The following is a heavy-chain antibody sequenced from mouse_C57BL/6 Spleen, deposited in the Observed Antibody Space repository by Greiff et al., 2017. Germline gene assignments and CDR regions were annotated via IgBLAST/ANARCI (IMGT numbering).Heavy chain of an antibody. CDR1: GFTFSDYG. V-gene: IGHV5-17*01. CDR2: ISSGGSTI. CDR3: AREGYGSSL. D-gene: IGHD1-1*01. J-gene: IGHJ2*01. Sequence: EVNLVESGGGLVKPGGSLKLSCAASGFTFSDYGMHWVRQAPEKGLEWVAYISSGGSTIYYADTVKGRFTISRDNAKNTLFLQMTSLRSEDTAMYYCAREGYGSSLWGQGTTLTVSS.